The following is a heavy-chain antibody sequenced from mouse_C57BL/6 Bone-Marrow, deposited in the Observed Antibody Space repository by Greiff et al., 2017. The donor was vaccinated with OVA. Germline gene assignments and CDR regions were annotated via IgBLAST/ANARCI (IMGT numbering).Heavy chain of an antibody. CDR2: IDPENGDT. CDR1: GFNIKDDY. Sequence: EVQLQQSGAELVRPGASVKLSCTASGFNIKDDYMHWVKQRPEQGVEWIGWIDPENGDTEYASKFQGKATITADTSSNTAYLQLSSLTSEDTAVYYCTRTFFGYWGQGTTLTVSS. CDR3: TRTFFGY. V-gene: IGHV14-4*01. J-gene: IGHJ2*01.